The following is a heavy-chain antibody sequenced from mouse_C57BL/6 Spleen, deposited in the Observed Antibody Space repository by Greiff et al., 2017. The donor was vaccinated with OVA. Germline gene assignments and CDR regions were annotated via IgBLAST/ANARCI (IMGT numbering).Heavy chain of an antibody. Sequence: VQLQQSGPELVKPGASVKMSCKASGYTFTDYNMHWVKQSHGKSLEWIGYINPNNGGTSYNQKFKGKATLTVNKSSSTAYMELRSLTSEDSAVYYCARGGVTTPYWYFDVWGTGTTVTVSS. J-gene: IGHJ1*03. CDR1: GYTFTDYN. D-gene: IGHD2-3*01. CDR2: INPNNGGT. V-gene: IGHV1-22*01. CDR3: ARGGVTTPYWYFDV.